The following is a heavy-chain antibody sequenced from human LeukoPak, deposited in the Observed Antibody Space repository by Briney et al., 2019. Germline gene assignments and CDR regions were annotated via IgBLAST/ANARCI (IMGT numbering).Heavy chain of an antibody. CDR1: GFAFSNAW. D-gene: IGHD2-2*01. CDR2: IKSKSDGGTT. CDR3: ARIGHDLYQTFDF. V-gene: IGHV3-15*01. J-gene: IGHJ4*01. Sequence: PGGSLRLSCAASGFAFSNAWMSWLRQPLGKGLEWVGRIKSKSDGGTTDYAAPVKGRFTISRDDSKNTLYLQMNSLKTEDTAIYYCARIGHDLYQTFDFWGNGNLITVSS.